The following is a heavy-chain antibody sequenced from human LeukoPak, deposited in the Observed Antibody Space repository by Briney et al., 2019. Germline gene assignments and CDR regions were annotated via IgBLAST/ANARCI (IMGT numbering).Heavy chain of an antibody. Sequence: SETLSLTCTVSGGSISSGDYYWSWIRQPAGKGLEWIGRIYTSGSTNYNPSLKSRVTMSVDTSKNQFSLKLSSVTAADTAVYYCARAPKYSSGSAFDIWGQGTMVTVSS. J-gene: IGHJ3*02. CDR1: GGSISSGDYY. CDR2: IYTSGST. V-gene: IGHV4-61*02. D-gene: IGHD6-19*01. CDR3: ARAPKYSSGSAFDI.